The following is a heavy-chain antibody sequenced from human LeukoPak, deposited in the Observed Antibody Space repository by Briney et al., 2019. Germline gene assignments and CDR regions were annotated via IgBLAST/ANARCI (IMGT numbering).Heavy chain of an antibody. J-gene: IGHJ6*02. CDR3: ARDIAAAEYYYYYGMDV. CDR1: VYTFTGYY. D-gene: IGHD6-13*01. V-gene: IGHV1-2*02. Sequence: ASVKVSCKASVYTFTGYYMHWVRQAPGQGLEWMGWINPNSGGTNYAQKFQGRVTMTRDTSISTAYMELSRLRSDDTAVYYCARDIAAAEYYYYYGMDVWGQGTTVTVSS. CDR2: INPNSGGT.